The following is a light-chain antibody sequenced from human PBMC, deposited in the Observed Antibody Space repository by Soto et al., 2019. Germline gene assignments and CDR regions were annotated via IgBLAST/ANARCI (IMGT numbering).Light chain of an antibody. J-gene: IGKJ1*01. Sequence: EIVLTQSPATLSLSPGERATLSCRASQSVSSYLAWYQQKPGQAPRLLIYDTSNRATGIPARFSGSGSGTDLTLTISSLEPEDFAVYYCKQRQNWPWTFGQGTKVEIK. CDR3: KQRQNWPWT. CDR1: QSVSSY. CDR2: DTS. V-gene: IGKV3-11*01.